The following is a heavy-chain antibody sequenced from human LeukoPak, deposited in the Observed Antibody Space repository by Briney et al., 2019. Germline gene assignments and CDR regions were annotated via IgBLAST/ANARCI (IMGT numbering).Heavy chain of an antibody. CDR2: INPNSGGT. Sequence: ASVKVSCKASGYTFTGYYMHWVRQAPGQGLERMGWINPNSGGTDYAQKFQGRVTMTRDTSISTAYMVLSRLRSDDTAVYYCARTLPIAAAGTLDYWGQGTLVTVSS. D-gene: IGHD6-13*01. J-gene: IGHJ4*02. CDR3: ARTLPIAAAGTLDY. CDR1: GYTFTGYY. V-gene: IGHV1-2*02.